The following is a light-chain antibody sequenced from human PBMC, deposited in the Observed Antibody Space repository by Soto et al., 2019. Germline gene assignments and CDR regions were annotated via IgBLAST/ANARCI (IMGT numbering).Light chain of an antibody. Sequence: EIVLTQSPGTLSLSPGERATLSCRASQSVSSSYLAWYQQKPGQAPRLLIYGASSRATGIPGRFSGSGSGTDFTLTISRLEPEDFAVYYCQQYGRSPFTFCHGTKVDIK. J-gene: IGKJ3*01. V-gene: IGKV3-20*01. CDR1: QSVSSSY. CDR2: GAS. CDR3: QQYGRSPFT.